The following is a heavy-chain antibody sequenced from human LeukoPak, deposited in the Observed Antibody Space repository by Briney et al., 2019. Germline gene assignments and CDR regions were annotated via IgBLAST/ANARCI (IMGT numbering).Heavy chain of an antibody. J-gene: IGHJ5*02. D-gene: IGHD6-19*01. Sequence: GGSLRLSCAATGFIFSNYAMNWVRQAPGKGLEWVSIISGSGDSTHYADSVKGRFTISRDNSKNTLYLQMNSLRAEDTAVYYCARGAGIYYTTGWTGWFDPWGQGTLVTVTS. V-gene: IGHV3-23*01. CDR1: GFIFSNYA. CDR2: ISGSGDST. CDR3: ARGAGIYYTTGWTGWFDP.